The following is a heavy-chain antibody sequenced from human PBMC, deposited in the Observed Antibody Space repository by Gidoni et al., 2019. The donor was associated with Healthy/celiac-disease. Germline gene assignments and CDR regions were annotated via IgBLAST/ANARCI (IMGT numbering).Heavy chain of an antibody. CDR3: ARDHRDIVVVPAAPDAFDI. V-gene: IGHV4-31*03. D-gene: IGHD2-2*01. Sequence: QVQLQESGPGLVKPSQTLSLTCTVSGGSISSGGYYWSWIRQPPGKGLEWIGYIYYSGSTYYNPSLKSRVTISVDTSKNQFSLKLSSVTAADTAVYYCARDHRDIVVVPAAPDAFDIWGQGTMVTVSS. J-gene: IGHJ3*02. CDR2: IYYSGST. CDR1: GGSISSGGYY.